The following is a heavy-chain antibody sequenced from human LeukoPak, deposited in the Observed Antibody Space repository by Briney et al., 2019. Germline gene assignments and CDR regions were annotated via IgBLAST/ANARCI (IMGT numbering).Heavy chain of an antibody. Sequence: SETLSLTCTVSGGSIGSYYWSWIRQPAGKGLEWIGRIYTSGSTNYNPSLKSRVTISVDTSKNQFSLKLSSVTAADTAVYYCARTPLYINAFDIWGQGTMVTVSS. CDR1: GGSIGSYY. CDR2: IYTSGST. D-gene: IGHD1-14*01. CDR3: ARTPLYINAFDI. J-gene: IGHJ3*02. V-gene: IGHV4-4*07.